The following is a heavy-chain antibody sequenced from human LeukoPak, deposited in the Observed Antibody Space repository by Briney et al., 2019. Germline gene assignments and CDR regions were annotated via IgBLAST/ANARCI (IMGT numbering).Heavy chain of an antibody. CDR2: INHSGSI. J-gene: IGHJ4*02. Sequence: SETLSLTCAVYGGSFSGYYWSWIRQPPGKGLEWIGDINHSGSINFNPSLKSRVIISVDTSKNQFSLKVNSVTAADTAIYYCAITGPHYYGSGSPFDYWGQGTLVTVSS. CDR3: AITGPHYYGSGSPFDY. CDR1: GGSFSGYY. D-gene: IGHD3-10*01. V-gene: IGHV4-34*01.